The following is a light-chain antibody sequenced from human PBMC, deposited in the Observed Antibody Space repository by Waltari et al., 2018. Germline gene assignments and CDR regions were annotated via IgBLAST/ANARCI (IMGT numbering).Light chain of an antibody. CDR1: QSVRTY. V-gene: IGKV1-5*03. J-gene: IGKJ1*01. CDR2: KAS. Sequence: IQLTQSPSTLSASVGERVTITCRASQSVRTYLAWYQQKPGKVPKLLIYKASTLETGVPSRFSGSGSETEFTLTIASLQPDDFGTYYCQQYNTYSWTFGQGTEVDIK. CDR3: QQYNTYSWT.